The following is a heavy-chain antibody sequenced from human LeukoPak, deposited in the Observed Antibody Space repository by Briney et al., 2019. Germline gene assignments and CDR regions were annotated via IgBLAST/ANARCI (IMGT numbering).Heavy chain of an antibody. CDR3: AREHVDIVATIWDY. J-gene: IGHJ4*02. V-gene: IGHV4-61*02. Sequence: PSETLSLTCTVSGASISSGSYYWNWIRQPAGKGLEWIGRIFASGSTNYNPPLKSRVTISLDTSKNQLSLKLSSVTAADTAVYYCAREHVDIVATIWDYWGQGTLVTVSS. D-gene: IGHD5-12*01. CDR1: GASISSGSYY. CDR2: IFASGST.